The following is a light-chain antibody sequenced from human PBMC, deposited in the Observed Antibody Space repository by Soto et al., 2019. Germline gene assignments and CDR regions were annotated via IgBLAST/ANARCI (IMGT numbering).Light chain of an antibody. J-gene: IGLJ1*01. CDR3: SSSTSSSTLNYV. CDR2: DVS. Sequence: QSVLTQPASVSGSPGQSITISCTGTSSDVVGYNYVSWYQQHPGKAPKLMIYDVSNRPSGVSNHFSGSKSGNTASLTISGLQAEDEADYYCSSSTSSSTLNYVFGTGTRSPS. CDR1: SSDVVGYNY. V-gene: IGLV2-14*01.